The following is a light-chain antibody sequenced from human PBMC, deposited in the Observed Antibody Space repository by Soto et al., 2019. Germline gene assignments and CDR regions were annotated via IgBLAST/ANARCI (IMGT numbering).Light chain of an antibody. CDR3: LQDYDYPRT. CDR1: QGIRND. V-gene: IGKV1-6*01. CDR2: GAS. J-gene: IGKJ1*01. Sequence: AIQMTQSPSSLSASVGDRVTITCRASQGIRNDLGWYQQRPGKAPVLLVYGASILQSGVPPRFSGSGSGTDFTLTISSLQPEDFATYYCLQDYDYPRTFGQGTKVEIK.